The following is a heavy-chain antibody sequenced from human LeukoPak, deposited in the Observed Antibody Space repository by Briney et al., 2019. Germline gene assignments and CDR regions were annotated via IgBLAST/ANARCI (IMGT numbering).Heavy chain of an antibody. Sequence: SVKVSCKASGGTFSSYAISWVRQAPGQGLEWMGGIIPIFGTANYAQKFQGRVTITAVESTSTAYMELSSLRSEDTAVYYCARRQGGYCSSTSCYLAFDIWGQGTMVTVSS. J-gene: IGHJ3*02. CDR1: GGTFSSYA. CDR3: ARRQGGYCSSTSCYLAFDI. CDR2: IIPIFGTA. D-gene: IGHD2-2*01. V-gene: IGHV1-69*01.